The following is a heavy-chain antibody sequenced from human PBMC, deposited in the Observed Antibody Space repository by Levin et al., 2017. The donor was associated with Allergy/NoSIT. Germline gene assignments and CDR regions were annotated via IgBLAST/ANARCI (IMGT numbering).Heavy chain of an antibody. J-gene: IGHJ6*02. CDR1: GFTFTTYG. V-gene: IGHV3-30*18. Sequence: GESLKISCVASGFTFTTYGMHWIRQAPGKGLEWVAIITSDGGHKYYADSVKGRFTVSRDNSKNTLYLQMNSLRAEDTAVYYCAKGGDMDVWGQGTTVTVSS. CDR3: AKGGDMDV. CDR2: ITSDGGHK.